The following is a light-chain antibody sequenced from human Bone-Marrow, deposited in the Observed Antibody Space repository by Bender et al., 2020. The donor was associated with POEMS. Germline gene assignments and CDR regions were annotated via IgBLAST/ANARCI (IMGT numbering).Light chain of an antibody. J-gene: IGLJ3*02. CDR1: GGSIGDSY. CDR3: QSYENNNWV. Sequence: NFLLTQPHSVSESPGRTVTLSCSGSGGSIGDSYVQWYQQRTGSAPLTVIYGDERGPSGVPDRLSAAIDTSSNSASLTISGLTTEDEADYYCQSYENNNWVFGGGTKLTVL. V-gene: IGLV6-57*02. CDR2: GDE.